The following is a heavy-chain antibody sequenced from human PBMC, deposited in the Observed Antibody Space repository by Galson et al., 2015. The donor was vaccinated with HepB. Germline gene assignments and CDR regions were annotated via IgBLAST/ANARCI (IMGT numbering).Heavy chain of an antibody. J-gene: IGHJ4*02. CDR1: GFIFRSYG. CDR2: TSYDGRNK. Sequence: SLRLSCAASGFIFRSYGMYWVRQAPGKGLEWVAVTSYDGRNKDYADSVKGRFTISRDNSNNTLYLQMNSLRVEDTAVYYCSKAPHFDSWGQGTLVTVSS. V-gene: IGHV3-30*18. CDR3: SKAPHFDS.